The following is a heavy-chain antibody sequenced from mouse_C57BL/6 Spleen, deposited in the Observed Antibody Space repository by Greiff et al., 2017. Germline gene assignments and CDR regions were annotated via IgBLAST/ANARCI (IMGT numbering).Heavy chain of an antibody. Sequence: QVQLKQSGPELVKPGASVKISCKASGYAFSSSWMNWVKQRPGKGLEWIGRIYPGDGDTNYNGKFKGKATLTADKSSSTAYMQLSSLTSEDSAVYFCARRGSFYDYDSFAYWGQGTLVTVSA. V-gene: IGHV1-82*01. J-gene: IGHJ3*01. CDR2: IYPGDGDT. CDR3: ARRGSFYDYDSFAY. D-gene: IGHD2-4*01. CDR1: GYAFSSSW.